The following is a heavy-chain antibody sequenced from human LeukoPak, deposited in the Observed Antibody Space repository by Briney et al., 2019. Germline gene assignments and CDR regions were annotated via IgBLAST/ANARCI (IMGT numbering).Heavy chain of an antibody. V-gene: IGHV3-74*01. D-gene: IGHD6-19*01. CDR1: GFTFSTYW. Sequence: GRSLRLSCAASGFTFSTYWMHWARQAPGKGLVWVSRINGEGRSTSHADSVKGRFTISRDNAKNTMYMKTNSLRAEDTAVYYCAREANSGYSSGDDAFDIWGQGTMVTVSS. CDR3: AREANSGYSSGDDAFDI. CDR2: INGEGRST. J-gene: IGHJ3*02.